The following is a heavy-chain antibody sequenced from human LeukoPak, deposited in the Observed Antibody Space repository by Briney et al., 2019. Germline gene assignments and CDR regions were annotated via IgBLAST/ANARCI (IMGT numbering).Heavy chain of an antibody. J-gene: IGHJ6*04. CDR1: GFTFSSYW. CDR3: ARLPVRVDTAMVWRLDV. CDR2: IKQDGSEK. V-gene: IGHV3-7*01. D-gene: IGHD5-18*01. Sequence: GGSLRLSCAASGFTFSSYWMTWVRQAPGKGLEWVANIKQDGSEKYYVDSVKGRFTISRDSPKNSLYLQMNSLRAEDTAVYYCARLPVRVDTAMVWRLDVWGKGTTVTVSS.